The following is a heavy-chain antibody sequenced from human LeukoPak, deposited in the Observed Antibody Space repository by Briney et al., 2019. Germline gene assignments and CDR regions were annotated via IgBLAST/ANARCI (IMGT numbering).Heavy chain of an antibody. V-gene: IGHV4-61*09. CDR3: AGSKWPTPSGFDY. CDR1: GGSISSGSYY. J-gene: IGHJ4*02. Sequence: SETLSLTCTVSGGSISSGSYYWNWIRQPAGKGLEWIGQIHTSGSTSYNPSLKSRVTISVDTSKNQFSLKLSAVTAADTAVYYCAGSKWPTPSGFDYWGQGTLVTVSS. CDR2: IHTSGST. D-gene: IGHD2-8*01.